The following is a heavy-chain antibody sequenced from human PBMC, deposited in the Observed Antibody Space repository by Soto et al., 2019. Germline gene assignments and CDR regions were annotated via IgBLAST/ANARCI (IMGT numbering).Heavy chain of an antibody. D-gene: IGHD3-22*01. V-gene: IGHV4-30-2*01. Sequence: SETLSLTCAVSGGSISSGVYSWSWIRQPPGKGLEWIGYIYHSGSTYYNPSLKSRVTISVDRSKNQFSLKLSSVTAADTAVYYCARGGVDYYDSSGYYFSPYYFDYWGQGTLVTVSS. CDR3: ARGGVDYYDSSGYYFSPYYFDY. CDR1: GGSISSGVYS. J-gene: IGHJ4*02. CDR2: IYHSGST.